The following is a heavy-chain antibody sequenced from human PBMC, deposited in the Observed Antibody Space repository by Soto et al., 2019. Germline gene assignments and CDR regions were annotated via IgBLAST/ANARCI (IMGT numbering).Heavy chain of an antibody. V-gene: IGHV4-59*01. J-gene: IGHJ4*02. Sequence: SETLSLTCTVSGGSISIYYWSWIRQPPGKGLEWIGYIYYSGSTNYNPSLKSRVTISVDTSKNQFSLKLSSVTAADTAVYYCAGYRYYYDYWGQGTLVTVSS. CDR2: IYYSGST. CDR3: AGYRYYYDY. CDR1: GGSISIYY. D-gene: IGHD3-10*01.